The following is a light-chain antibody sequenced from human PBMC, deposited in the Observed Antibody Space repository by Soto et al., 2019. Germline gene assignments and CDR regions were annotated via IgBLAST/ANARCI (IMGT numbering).Light chain of an antibody. CDR1: GSDVGGYNY. Sequence: QSVLTQPPSASGSPGQSVTISCTGTGSDVGGYNYVSWYQHHPGKAPKLMIYEVNKRPSGVPDRFSASKSGNTASLTVSGLQPEDEADYYCSSYTGSDNVVFGGGTKLTVL. J-gene: IGLJ3*02. CDR2: EVN. V-gene: IGLV2-8*01. CDR3: SSYTGSDNVV.